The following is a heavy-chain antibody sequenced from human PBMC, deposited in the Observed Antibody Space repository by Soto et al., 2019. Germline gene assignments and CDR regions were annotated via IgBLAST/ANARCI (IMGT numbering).Heavy chain of an antibody. D-gene: IGHD3-22*01. CDR1: GGTFSSYA. J-gene: IGHJ3*02. Sequence: ASVKVFCKASGGTFSSYAISWVRQAPGQGLEWMGGIIPIFGTANYAQKFQGRVTITADKSTSTAYMELSSLRSEDTAVYYCARGIQYYYDSSGYYLDAFDIWGLGTMVTV. CDR3: ARGIQYYYDSSGYYLDAFDI. CDR2: IIPIFGTA. V-gene: IGHV1-69*06.